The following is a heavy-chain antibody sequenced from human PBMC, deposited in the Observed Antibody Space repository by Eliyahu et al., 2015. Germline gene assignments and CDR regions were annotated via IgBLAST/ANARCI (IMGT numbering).Heavy chain of an antibody. CDR2: IYFSGGT. D-gene: IGHD4-17*01. CDR3: ARLSTEFDY. CDR1: GGSISSSSYY. Sequence: QLQLQESGPGLVKPSETLSLTCTVSGGSISSSSYYWGWVPPPPGKGVEWVGGIYFSGGTHYNPSLKSRVTISVDTSKNQFSLKLSSVTAADTAVYYCARLSTEFDYWGQGTLVTVSS. J-gene: IGHJ4*02. V-gene: IGHV4-39*01.